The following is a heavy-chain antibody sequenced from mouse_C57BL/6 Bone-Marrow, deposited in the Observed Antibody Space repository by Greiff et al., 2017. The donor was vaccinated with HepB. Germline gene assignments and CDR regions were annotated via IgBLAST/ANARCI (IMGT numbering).Heavy chain of an antibody. V-gene: IGHV2-2*01. CDR3: ARKGYDGSSYGFAY. Sequence: QVQLQQSGPGLVQPSQSLSITCTVSGFSLTSYGVHWVRQSPGKGLEWLGVIWSGGSTDDNAAYIYRQSISNDKSKSQVFFKMNSLQADDTAIYYCARKGYDGSSYGFAYWGQGTLVTVSA. J-gene: IGHJ3*01. D-gene: IGHD1-1*01. CDR1: GFSLTSYG. CDR2: IWSGGST.